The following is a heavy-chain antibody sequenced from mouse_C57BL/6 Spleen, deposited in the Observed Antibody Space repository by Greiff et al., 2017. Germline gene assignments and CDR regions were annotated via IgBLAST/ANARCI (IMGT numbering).Heavy chain of an antibody. CDR1: GFNIKDSY. CDR3: TTRLLRSLFDY. CDR2: IVPEDGGT. D-gene: IGHD1-1*01. J-gene: IGHJ2*01. Sequence: VQLKQSGAELVRPGASVKLSCTASGFNIKDSYMHWVKQRPEQGLAWIGRIVPEDGGTEYAPKFQGKATMTADTSSNTAYLQLSSLTSEDTAVYYCTTRLLRSLFDYWGQGTTLTVSS. V-gene: IGHV14-1*01.